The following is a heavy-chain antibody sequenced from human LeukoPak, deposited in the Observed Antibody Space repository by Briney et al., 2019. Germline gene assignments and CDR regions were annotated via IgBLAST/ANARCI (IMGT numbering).Heavy chain of an antibody. CDR1: GGTFSGHY. V-gene: IGHV4-34*01. J-gene: IGHJ6*02. Sequence: SETLSLTCAVYGGTFSGHYWSWIRQPPGKGLEWIGEINHSGSTNYNPSLKSRVTISVDTSKNQFSLKLSSVTAADTAVYYCASSLPSRYCSSTSCYRYYYYYGMDVWGQGTTVTVSS. CDR2: INHSGST. D-gene: IGHD2-2*01. CDR3: ASSLPSRYCSSTSCYRYYYYYGMDV.